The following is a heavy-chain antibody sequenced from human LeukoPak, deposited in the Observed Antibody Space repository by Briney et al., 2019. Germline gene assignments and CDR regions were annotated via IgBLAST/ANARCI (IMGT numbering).Heavy chain of an antibody. CDR1: GYTFTGYY. V-gene: IGHV1-2*02. D-gene: IGHD6-13*01. J-gene: IGHJ6*03. CDR3: ARVPGGRAAAGTVIYYMDV. Sequence: RASVKVSCKASGYTFTGYYMHWVRQAPGQGLEWMGWINPNSGGTNYAQKFQGRVTMTRDTSISTAYMELSRLRSDDTVVYYCARVPGGRAAAGTVIYYMDVWGKGTTVTVSS. CDR2: INPNSGGT.